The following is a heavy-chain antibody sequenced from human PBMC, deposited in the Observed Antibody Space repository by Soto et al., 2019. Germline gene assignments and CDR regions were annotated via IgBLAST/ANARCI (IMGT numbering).Heavy chain of an antibody. V-gene: IGHV4-4*07. Sequence: SETLSLTCTVSGGSISSYYWSWIRQPAGKGLEWIGRINTSGNTNCNPSLKSRVTMSVDTSKNQFSLKLSSVTAADTAVYYCASFYGSGSGAAFHIWGQGTMVTVSS. D-gene: IGHD3-10*01. J-gene: IGHJ3*02. CDR1: GGSISSYY. CDR3: ASFYGSGSGAAFHI. CDR2: INTSGNT.